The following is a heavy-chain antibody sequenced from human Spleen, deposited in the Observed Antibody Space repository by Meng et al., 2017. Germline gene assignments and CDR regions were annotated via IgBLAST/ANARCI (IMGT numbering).Heavy chain of an antibody. Sequence: GGSLRLSCAVSGFTFSDNWMTWVRQAPGKGLEWVGRTRNKANSYTTEYAASVKGRFTISRDDSKNSLYLQMNSLKTEDTAVYYCTRVGPYSSSWYYYYYGMDVWGQGTTVTVSS. CDR3: TRVGPYSSSWYYYYYGMDV. V-gene: IGHV3-72*01. D-gene: IGHD6-13*01. CDR2: TRNKANSYTT. CDR1: GFTFSDNW. J-gene: IGHJ6*01.